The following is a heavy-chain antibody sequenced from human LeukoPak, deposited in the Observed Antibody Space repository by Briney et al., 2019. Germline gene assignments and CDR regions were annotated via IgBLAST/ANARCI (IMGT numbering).Heavy chain of an antibody. Sequence: PGGSLRLSCAASGFTFSSYAMSWVRQAPGKGLEWVSAISGSGGSTYYADSVKGRFTISRDNSKNTLYLQMNSLRVEDTAVYYCAKDPASGITIFGDSFDPWGQGTLVTVSS. D-gene: IGHD3-3*01. V-gene: IGHV3-23*01. CDR2: ISGSGGST. J-gene: IGHJ5*02. CDR1: GFTFSSYA. CDR3: AKDPASGITIFGDSFDP.